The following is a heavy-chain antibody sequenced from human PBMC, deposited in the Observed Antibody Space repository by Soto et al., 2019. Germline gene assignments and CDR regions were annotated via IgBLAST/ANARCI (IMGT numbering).Heavy chain of an antibody. J-gene: IGHJ4*01. D-gene: IGHD3-10*01. Sequence: LSLTCTVSLGSISSGGYYSSWIRQQPGKGLEWIGYIYYSGITYYNPSLKSRVTISVDTSKNQFSLKLSSVTAEDTAVYYCARDSGHGSGASVNHYLDYWGHGTLVTFSS. CDR1: LGSISSGGYY. CDR2: IYYSGIT. V-gene: IGHV4-31*03. CDR3: ARDSGHGSGASVNHYLDY.